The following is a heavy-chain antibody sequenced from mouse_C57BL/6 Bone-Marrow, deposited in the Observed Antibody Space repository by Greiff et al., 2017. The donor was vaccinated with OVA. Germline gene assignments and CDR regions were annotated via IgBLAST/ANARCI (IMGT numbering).Heavy chain of an antibody. J-gene: IGHJ1*03. V-gene: IGHV1-74*01. CDR1: GYTFPSYW. CDR3: AISPLYFDV. Sequence: QVQLQPPGAELVKPGASVKVSCKASGYTFPSYWMHWVKQRPGHGLEWIGRIHPSDSNPNSNQKFQGKATLTVDKSSSTAYMQLSSMTSEDSAVYYCAISPLYFDVWGTGTTVTVSS. CDR2: IHPSDSNP.